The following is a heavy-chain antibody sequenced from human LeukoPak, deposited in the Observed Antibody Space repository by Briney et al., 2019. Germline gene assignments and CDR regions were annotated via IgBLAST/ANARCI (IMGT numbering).Heavy chain of an antibody. CDR2: ISSSGSSI. CDR1: GFSFSSST. Sequence: GGSLRLSCAASGFSFSSSTMNWVRQAPGRGLEWVSSISSSGSSIYYADSVKGRFTISRDNAKNSLYLQINSLRAEDTAVYYCAREGDYVWGSYRQFDYWGQGTLVTVSS. CDR3: AREGDYVWGSYRQFDY. D-gene: IGHD3-16*02. J-gene: IGHJ4*02. V-gene: IGHV3-21*01.